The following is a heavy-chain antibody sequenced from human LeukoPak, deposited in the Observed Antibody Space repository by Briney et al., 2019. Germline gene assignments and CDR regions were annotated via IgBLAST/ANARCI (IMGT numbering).Heavy chain of an antibody. CDR3: ARGGSSSWFFFPFDP. CDR1: GGSISSYY. V-gene: IGHV4-59*08. D-gene: IGHD6-13*01. Sequence: SETLSLTCTVSGGSISSYYWSWIRQPPGKGLEWIGYIFYSGSANYNPSLKSRVTISVDTSKNQFSLKLSSVTAADTAVYYCARGGSSSWFFFPFDPWGQGTLVTVSS. J-gene: IGHJ5*02. CDR2: IFYSGSA.